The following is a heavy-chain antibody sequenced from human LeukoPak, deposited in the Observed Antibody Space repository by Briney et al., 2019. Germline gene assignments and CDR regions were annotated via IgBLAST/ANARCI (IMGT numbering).Heavy chain of an antibody. CDR1: GGSISSISYY. D-gene: IGHD4-17*01. CDR2: IYYSGST. J-gene: IGHJ4*02. V-gene: IGHV4-39*01. Sequence: PSETLSLTCTVSGGSISSISYYWGWIRQPPGKGLEWIGSIYYSGSTYYNPSLKSRVTISVNTSKNPFSLKLSSVTAADTAVYYCASLYGDYVDFDYWGQGTLVTVSS. CDR3: ASLYGDYVDFDY.